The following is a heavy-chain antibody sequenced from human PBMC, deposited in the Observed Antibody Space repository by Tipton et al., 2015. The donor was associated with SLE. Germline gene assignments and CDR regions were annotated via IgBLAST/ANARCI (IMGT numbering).Heavy chain of an antibody. V-gene: IGHV4-31*03. CDR2: IYYSGST. CDR3: ARCRGSCYSVDY. Sequence: TLSLTCTVSGGSISSGGYYWSWIRQHPGKGLEWIGYIYYSGSTYYNPSLKSRVTISVDTSKNQFSLKLSSVTAADTAVYYCARCRGSCYSVDYWGQGTLVTVSS. J-gene: IGHJ4*02. D-gene: IGHD2-15*01. CDR1: GGSISSGGYY.